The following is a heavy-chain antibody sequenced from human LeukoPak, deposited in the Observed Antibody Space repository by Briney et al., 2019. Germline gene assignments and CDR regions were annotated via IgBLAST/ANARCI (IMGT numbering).Heavy chain of an antibody. Sequence: GGSLRLSCAASGFTFSSYWMSWVRQAPGKGLEWVANIKQDGSEKYYVDSVKGRFTISRDNAKNSLYLQMNSLRAEDTAVYYCAREPRRSPSYCFDYWGQGTLVTVSS. V-gene: IGHV3-7*01. CDR3: AREPRRSPSYCFDY. J-gene: IGHJ4*02. CDR1: GFTFSSYW. D-gene: IGHD2-15*01. CDR2: IKQDGSEK.